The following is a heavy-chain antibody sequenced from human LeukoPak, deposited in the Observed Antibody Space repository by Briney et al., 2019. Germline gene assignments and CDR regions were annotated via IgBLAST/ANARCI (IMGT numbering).Heavy chain of an antibody. CDR3: EGAHYPLEY. CDR1: GGSIISGY. D-gene: IGHD1-26*01. V-gene: IGHV4-4*07. CDR2: LYPSGST. Sequence: SETLSLTCSGSGGSIISGYWSWIRQPPGKGLEWIGLLYPSGSTNYNPSLKSRVTISVDTSRTQFSLKLSSMTAADTAVYYCEGAHYPLEYWGQGTLVTVSS. J-gene: IGHJ4*02.